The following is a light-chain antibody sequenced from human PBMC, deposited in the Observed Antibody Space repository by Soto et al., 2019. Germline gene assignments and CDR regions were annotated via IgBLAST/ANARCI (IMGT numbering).Light chain of an antibody. Sequence: QSVLTQPPSASGTPGQRVTISCSGSSSNIGSNFVNWYQQLPETAPRLLIYSDNQRPSGVPDRFSGSKSGTSASLAISGLQSEDEADYYCATWDDSLNGPVFGGGTKLTVL. J-gene: IGLJ2*01. CDR3: ATWDDSLNGPV. CDR1: SSNIGSNF. CDR2: SDN. V-gene: IGLV1-44*01.